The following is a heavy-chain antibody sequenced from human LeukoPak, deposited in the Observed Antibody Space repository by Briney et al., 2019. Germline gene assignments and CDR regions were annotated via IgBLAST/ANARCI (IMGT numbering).Heavy chain of an antibody. J-gene: IGHJ3*02. CDR2: IYYSVST. CDR3: ARHRFKPHDAFDI. V-gene: IGHV4-59*08. CDR1: GGSNSSYY. Sequence: PSETLSLTCTVAGGSNSSYYWIWIRHPPGKGLEWIGYIYYSVSTNYNPSLKSRVTISVDTSKNQFFLKLSSVTPPDTAVYYCARHRFKPHDAFDIWGQGTMVPVSS.